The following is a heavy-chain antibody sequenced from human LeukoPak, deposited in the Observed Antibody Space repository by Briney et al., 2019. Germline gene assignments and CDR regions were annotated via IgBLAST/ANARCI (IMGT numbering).Heavy chain of an antibody. V-gene: IGHV1-69*10. CDR3: ARDLPSPVPGKNYFDS. CDR1: GGTFSNHG. J-gene: IGHJ4*02. D-gene: IGHD6-19*01. Sequence: SVKVSCKASGGTFSNHGVTWVRQAPGQGLEWMGRVIPTFNIRNYAQKFQGRVTITADKSTSTGYMELSRLRSDDTAVYYCARDLPSPVPGKNYFDSWGQGTLVVVSS. CDR2: VIPTFNIR.